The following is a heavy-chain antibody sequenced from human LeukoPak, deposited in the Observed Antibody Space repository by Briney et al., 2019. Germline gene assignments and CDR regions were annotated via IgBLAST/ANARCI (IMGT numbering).Heavy chain of an antibody. J-gene: IGHJ4*02. D-gene: IGHD2-2*01. V-gene: IGHV3-30*03. Sequence: GGSLRLSCAASGFTFSSYGMHWVRQAPGKGLEWVAVIAYDGSNRYYADSVKGRFTISKDNSKNTLYLQMNSLRVDDTAVYYCARDHQPHYWGQGTLVTVSS. CDR1: GFTFSSYG. CDR2: IAYDGSNR. CDR3: ARDHQPHY.